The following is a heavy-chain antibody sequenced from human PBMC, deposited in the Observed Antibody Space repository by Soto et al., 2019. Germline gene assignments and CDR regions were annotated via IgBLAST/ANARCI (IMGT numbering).Heavy chain of an antibody. D-gene: IGHD2-8*01. Sequence: QVQVVQSEVXVKRPGASVRISCKASGYTLDTHAMTWVRQAPGKGLEWMGWIGAIVDGDGTNYARKSQGRLTMARDTSPNTVYLDLRSLRSDDTAVYYCARGTKGAVRWNFDLWGRGTLVVVSS. J-gene: IGHJ2*01. CDR2: IGAIVDGDGT. CDR1: GYTLDTHA. CDR3: ARGTKGAVRWNFDL. V-gene: IGHV1-18*01.